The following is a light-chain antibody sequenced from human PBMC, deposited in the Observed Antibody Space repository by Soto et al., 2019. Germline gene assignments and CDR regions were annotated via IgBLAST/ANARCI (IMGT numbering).Light chain of an antibody. CDR1: SSNIGAGFD. Sequence: QSVLTQPPSVSGAPGQRVTISCSGNSSNIGAGFDVHWYQQLPGAAPKLLIYASTNRPSGVPDRFSGSQSGNTASLTVSGLQAEDEADYYCGSYAGKNNYVFGSGTKLTVL. CDR3: GSYAGKNNYV. J-gene: IGLJ1*01. V-gene: IGLV1-40*01. CDR2: AST.